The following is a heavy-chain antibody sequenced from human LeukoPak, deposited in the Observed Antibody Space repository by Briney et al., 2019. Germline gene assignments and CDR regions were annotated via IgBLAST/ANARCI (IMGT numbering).Heavy chain of an antibody. CDR1: GGSINSDTCY. V-gene: IGHV4-61*02. D-gene: IGHD3-16*01. CDR2: IYASGST. J-gene: IGHJ4*02. CDR3: ARGCRGSNCAPVDY. Sequence: PSETLSITCTVSGGSINSDTCYWSWIRQPAGKGLEWIGRIYASGSTYYGPSLKSRVTISIDTSKNQFSLNLSSVTAADTAVYYCARGCRGSNCAPVDYWGQGTLVTASS.